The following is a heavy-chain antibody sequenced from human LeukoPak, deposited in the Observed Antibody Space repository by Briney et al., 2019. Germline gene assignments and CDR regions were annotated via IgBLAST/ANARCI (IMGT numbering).Heavy chain of an antibody. CDR3: AREQGWFDP. V-gene: IGHV4-34*01. D-gene: IGHD6-13*01. J-gene: IGHJ5*02. CDR1: GGSFSGYY. Sequence: SETLSLTCAVYGGSFSGYYWSWIRQPPGKGLEWIGEINHSGSTNYNPSLKSRVTISVDTSKNQFSLKLSSVTAADTTVYYCAREQGWFDPWGQGTLVTVSS. CDR2: INHSGST.